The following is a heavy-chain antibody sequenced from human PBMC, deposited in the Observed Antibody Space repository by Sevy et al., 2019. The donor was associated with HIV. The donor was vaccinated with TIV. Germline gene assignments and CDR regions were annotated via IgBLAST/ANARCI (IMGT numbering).Heavy chain of an antibody. D-gene: IGHD6-19*01. J-gene: IGHJ3*02. CDR3: ATASGQWRLRVAFDI. Sequence: ASVKVSCKVSGYTLTELSMHWVRQAPGKGLEWMGGFDPEDGETIYAQKFQGRVTMTEDTSTDTAYMELSSLRSEDMAVYYCATASGQWRLRVAFDIWGQGTMVTVSS. V-gene: IGHV1-24*01. CDR2: FDPEDGET. CDR1: GYTLTELS.